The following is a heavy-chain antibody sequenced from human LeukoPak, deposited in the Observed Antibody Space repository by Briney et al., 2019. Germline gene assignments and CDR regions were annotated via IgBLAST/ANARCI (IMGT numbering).Heavy chain of an antibody. Sequence: PGGSLRLSCAASGFTFSSYSMNWVRQAPGKGLEWVSSISSSSSYIYYADSVKGRFTISRDNAKNSLYLQMNSLRAEDTAVYYCAKDLGYDYVWGEGNLYDYWGQGTLVTVSS. V-gene: IGHV3-21*04. CDR1: GFTFSSYS. J-gene: IGHJ4*02. D-gene: IGHD3-16*01. CDR3: AKDLGYDYVWGEGNLYDY. CDR2: ISSSSSYI.